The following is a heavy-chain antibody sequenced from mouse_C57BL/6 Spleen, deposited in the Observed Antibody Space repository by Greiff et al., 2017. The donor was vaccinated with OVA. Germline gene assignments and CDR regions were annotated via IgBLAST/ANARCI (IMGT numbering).Heavy chain of an antibody. CDR3: AILYDYDVEENGY. Sequence: QVQLKQPGAELVKPGASVKLSCKASGYTFTSYWMHWVKQRPGQGLEWIGMIHPNSGSTNYNEKFKSKATLTVDKSSSTAYMQLSSLTSEDSAVYYCAILYDYDVEENGYWGQGTTLTVSS. J-gene: IGHJ2*01. CDR2: IHPNSGST. D-gene: IGHD2-4*01. V-gene: IGHV1-64*01. CDR1: GYTFTSYW.